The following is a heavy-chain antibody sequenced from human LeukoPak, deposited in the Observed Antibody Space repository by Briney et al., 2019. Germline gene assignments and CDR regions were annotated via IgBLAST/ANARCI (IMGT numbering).Heavy chain of an antibody. CDR1: GYTFTSYD. V-gene: IGHV1-8*01. CDR3: ARGWANGGYRRRYFDY. D-gene: IGHD5-12*01. Sequence: ASVKVSCKASGYTFTSYDINWVRQATGQGLEWMXXMNPNSGNTGYAQKFQGRVTMTRNTSISTAYMELSSLRSEDTAVYYCARGWANGGYRRRYFDYWGQGTLVTVSS. J-gene: IGHJ4*02. CDR2: MNPNSGNT.